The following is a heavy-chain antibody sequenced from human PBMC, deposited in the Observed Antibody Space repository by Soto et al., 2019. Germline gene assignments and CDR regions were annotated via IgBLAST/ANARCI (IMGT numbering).Heavy chain of an antibody. CDR3: AKGRDCSRTSCYNAFDI. CDR1: ELTFSAYE. D-gene: IGHD2-2*01. J-gene: IGHJ3*02. V-gene: IGHV3-30*18. Sequence: QVQLVESGGGVVQPGRSLRLSCAASELTFSAYEMHWVRHAPGKGLEWVAVISYDGSDTYYADSVKGRFTISRDNSKNTLYLQMNSLRADDTAVYYCAKGRDCSRTSCYNAFDIWGQGTMVTVSS. CDR2: ISYDGSDT.